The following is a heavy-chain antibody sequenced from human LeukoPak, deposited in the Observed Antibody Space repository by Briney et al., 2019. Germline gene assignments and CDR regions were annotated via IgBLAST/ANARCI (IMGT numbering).Heavy chain of an antibody. Sequence: GGSLRLSCAASGFTFSSYGMHWVRQAPGKGLEWVAFIRYDGSNKYYADSVKGRFTISRDNSKNTLYLQMDSLRAEDTAFYYCARDGPAAGAFDFWGQGTVVTVSS. V-gene: IGHV3-30*02. CDR3: ARDGPAAGAFDF. D-gene: IGHD6-13*01. J-gene: IGHJ3*01. CDR2: IRYDGSNK. CDR1: GFTFSSYG.